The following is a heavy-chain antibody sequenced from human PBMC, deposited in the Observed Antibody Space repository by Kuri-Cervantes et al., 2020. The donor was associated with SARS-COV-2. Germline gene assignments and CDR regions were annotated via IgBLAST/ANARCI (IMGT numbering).Heavy chain of an antibody. CDR2: IYYSGST. D-gene: IGHD4-17*01. CDR3: ARYGPPRYYFDY. Sequence: GSLRLSCTVSGGSISSSSYYWGWIRQPPGKGLEWIGSIYYSGSTYYNPSLKSRVTISVDTSKNQFSLKLSSVTAADTAVHYCARYGPPRYYFDYWGQGTLVTVSS. V-gene: IGHV4-39*07. CDR1: GGSISSSSYY. J-gene: IGHJ4*02.